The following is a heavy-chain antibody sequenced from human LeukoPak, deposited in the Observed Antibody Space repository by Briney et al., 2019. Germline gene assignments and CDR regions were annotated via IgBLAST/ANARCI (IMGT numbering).Heavy chain of an antibody. CDR1: GFIFNDYE. D-gene: IGHD6-13*01. CDR2: ISGSGMSI. CDR3: ARDKFGAAGNLFDY. J-gene: IGHJ4*02. V-gene: IGHV3-48*03. Sequence: PGGSLRLSCVASGFIFNDYEMNWVRQAPGKGLEWVSYISGSGMSIHYADSVKGRFTISRDNAKNTLYLQMNSLRAEDTAVYYCARDKFGAAGNLFDYWGQGTLVTVSS.